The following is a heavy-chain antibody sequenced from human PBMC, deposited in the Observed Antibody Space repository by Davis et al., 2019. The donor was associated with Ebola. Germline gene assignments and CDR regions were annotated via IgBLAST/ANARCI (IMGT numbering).Heavy chain of an antibody. CDR3: VPGTWI. V-gene: IGHV3-11*04. Sequence: GESLKISCAAPGFSSNDYYMSWIRQAPGKGLEWVSYISSGGSAKYVADSMQGRFTISTDNAKNSLYLQMDTLRVEDTAVYYCVPGTWIRGQGTLVTVSS. CDR2: ISSGGSAK. CDR1: GFSSNDYY. D-gene: IGHD5-18*01. J-gene: IGHJ4*02.